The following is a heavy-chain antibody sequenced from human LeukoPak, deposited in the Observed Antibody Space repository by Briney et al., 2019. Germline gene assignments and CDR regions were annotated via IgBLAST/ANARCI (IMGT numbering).Heavy chain of an antibody. J-gene: IGHJ4*02. CDR2: INPNTGGT. D-gene: IGHD6-19*01. V-gene: IGHV1-2*02. Sequence: GASVKVPCKASGYTFTGYYMHWVRQAPGRGLEWMGWINPNTGGTNYAQKFQGRVTMTRDTSISTAYMELSSLRSDDTAMYYCARDVLLAVPALDYWGQGTLVTVSS. CDR3: ARDVLLAVPALDY. CDR1: GYTFTGYY.